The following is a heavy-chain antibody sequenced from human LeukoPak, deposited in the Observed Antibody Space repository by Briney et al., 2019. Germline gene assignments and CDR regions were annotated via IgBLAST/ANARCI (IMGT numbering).Heavy chain of an antibody. CDR1: GGSISSGSYD. V-gene: IGHV4-61*02. CDR2: VYTSGRS. J-gene: IGHJ3*02. CDR3: ARGTGNAFDI. Sequence: SETLSLTCTVPGGSISSGSYDWSWIRQPAGKGLDWLGRVYTSGRSNYNPPVKSQATISVDTSRNQFSLKLTAVTAADTAVSYCARGTGNAFDIWGQGTMVTVSS. D-gene: IGHD1-14*01.